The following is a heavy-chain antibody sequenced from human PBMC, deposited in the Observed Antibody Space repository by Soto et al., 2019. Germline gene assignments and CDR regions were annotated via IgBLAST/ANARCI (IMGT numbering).Heavy chain of an antibody. J-gene: IGHJ1*01. CDR1: GFTVSSNY. V-gene: IGHV3-53*01. CDR3: ARDRVESGYPEYFQH. Sequence: EVQLVESGGGLIQPGGSLRLSCAASGFTVSSNYMSWVRQDQGKGLEWVSVIYSGGSTYYADSVKGRFTISRDNSKNTLYLQINSLRAEDTAVYYCARDRVESGYPEYFQHWGQGTLVTVSS. D-gene: IGHD3-22*01. CDR2: IYSGGST.